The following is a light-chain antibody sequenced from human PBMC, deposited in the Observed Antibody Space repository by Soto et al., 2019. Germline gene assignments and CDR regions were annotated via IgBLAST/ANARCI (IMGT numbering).Light chain of an antibody. V-gene: IGKV3-11*01. CDR1: QSVSSY. Sequence: EIVLTQSPATLSLSPGERATLSCRASQSVSSYLAWYQQKPGQPPRLLIYHASNRVTGIPVRFSGSGSGTVFTLTISSLEPEDFAVYYCQQRSNWPLTFGGGTKVEIK. CDR2: HAS. CDR3: QQRSNWPLT. J-gene: IGKJ4*01.